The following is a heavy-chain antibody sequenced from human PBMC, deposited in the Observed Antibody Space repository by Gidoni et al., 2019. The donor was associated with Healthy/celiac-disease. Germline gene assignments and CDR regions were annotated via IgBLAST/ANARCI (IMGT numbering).Heavy chain of an antibody. V-gene: IGHV3-23*01. CDR2: ISGSGGST. D-gene: IGHD3-9*01. CDR1: GLPFSSYA. J-gene: IGHJ4*02. CDR3: AKDSYDILTGYLVY. Sequence: EVQLLESGGGLVQPGGSLRLSCAASGLPFSSYAMSWVRQAPGKGLEWVSAISGSGGSTYYADSVKGRFTISRDNSKNTLYLQMNSLRAEDTAVYYCAKDSYDILTGYLVYWGQGTLVTVSS.